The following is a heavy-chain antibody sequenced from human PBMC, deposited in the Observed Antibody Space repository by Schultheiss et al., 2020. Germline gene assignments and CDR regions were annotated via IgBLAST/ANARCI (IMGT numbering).Heavy chain of an antibody. CDR1: GYTFTSYY. D-gene: IGHD2-21*02. CDR2: INPNSGGT. CDR3: ARDKGDMVTATINWFDP. V-gene: IGHV1-2*02. J-gene: IGHJ5*02. Sequence: ASVKVSCKASGYTFTSYYMHWVRQATGQGLEWMGWINPNSGGTNYAQKLQGRVTMTRDTSITTAYMELSRLRSDDTAVYYCARDKGDMVTATINWFDPWGQGTLVTVSS.